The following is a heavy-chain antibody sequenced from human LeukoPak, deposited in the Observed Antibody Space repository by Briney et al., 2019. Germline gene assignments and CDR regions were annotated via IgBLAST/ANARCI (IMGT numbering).Heavy chain of an antibody. CDR1: GLTFSRFA. CDR3: AKVDTMIVVVISFDY. CDR2: ISGSGGST. Sequence: GGSLRLSCVVSGLTFSRFAMSWVRQAPGKGLEWVSAISGSGGSTYYADSVKGRFTISRDNSKNTLYLQMNSLRAEDTAVYYCAKVDTMIVVVISFDYWGQGTLVTVSS. V-gene: IGHV3-23*01. J-gene: IGHJ4*02. D-gene: IGHD3-22*01.